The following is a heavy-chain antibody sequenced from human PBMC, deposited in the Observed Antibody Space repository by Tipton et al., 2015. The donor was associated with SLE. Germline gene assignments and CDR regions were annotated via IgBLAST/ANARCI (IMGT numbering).Heavy chain of an antibody. CDR1: GFTFSDCA. D-gene: IGHD2/OR15-2a*01. Sequence: SLRLSCAASGFTFSDCAMTWVRQAPGKGLEWVSTVTGGNDRIYYADSVKGRFTISSDFSKTTLYLQMNNLRAADTAVYFCAKQPYFRYYMDVWGKGTTVTVSS. V-gene: IGHV3-23*01. J-gene: IGHJ6*03. CDR2: VTGGNDRI. CDR3: AKQPYFRYYMDV.